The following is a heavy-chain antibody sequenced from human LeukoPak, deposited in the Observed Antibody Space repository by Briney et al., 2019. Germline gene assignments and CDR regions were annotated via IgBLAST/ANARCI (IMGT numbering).Heavy chain of an antibody. D-gene: IGHD3-22*01. V-gene: IGHV3-23*01. CDR1: GFIFSRYN. CDR2: ISGSGGST. CDR3: AKVKAYYYDSSGCLLDY. J-gene: IGHJ4*02. Sequence: GGSLRLSCAASGFIFSRYNMNWVRQAPGKGLEWVSAISGSGGSTYYADSVKGRFTISRDNSKNTLYLQMNSLRAEDTAVYYCAKVKAYYYDSSGCLLDYWGQGTLVTVSS.